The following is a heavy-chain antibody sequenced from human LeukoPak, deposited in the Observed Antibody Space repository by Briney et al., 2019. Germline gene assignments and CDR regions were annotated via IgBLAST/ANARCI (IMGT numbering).Heavy chain of an antibody. CDR2: ISWNSGSI. Sequence: GRSLRLSCAASGFTFDDYAMHWVRQAPGKGLEWVSGISWNSGSIGYADSVKGRFTISRDNAKNSLYLQMNSLRAEDTALYYCAKDIATGNCSGGSCYSYFDYWGQGTLVTVSS. CDR3: AKDIATGNCSGGSCYSYFDY. J-gene: IGHJ4*02. CDR1: GFTFDDYA. V-gene: IGHV3-9*01. D-gene: IGHD2-15*01.